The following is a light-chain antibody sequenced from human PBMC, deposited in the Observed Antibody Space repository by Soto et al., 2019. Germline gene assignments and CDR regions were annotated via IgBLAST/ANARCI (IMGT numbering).Light chain of an antibody. V-gene: IGLV1-44*01. CDR2: SNN. CDR3: AAWDDSLNGPV. J-gene: IGLJ2*01. Sequence: QSVLTQPPSASGTPGQRVTFSCSGSSSNIGRNPVNWYQQLPGTAPKLLIYSNNQRPSGVPDRFSGSKSGTSASLAISGLXXEDEADYYCAAWDDSLNGPVFGGGTQ. CDR1: SSNIGRNP.